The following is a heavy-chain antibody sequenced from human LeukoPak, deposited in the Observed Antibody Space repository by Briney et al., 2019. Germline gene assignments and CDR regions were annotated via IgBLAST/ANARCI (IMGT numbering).Heavy chain of an antibody. CDR3: ATESFHY. Sequence: GGSLRLSCVVSGFNFCSFAMNWVRQAPGKGLEWVSIISKTGSIASRADSLKGRFTISRDNSKNTVYLLMNSLRAEDTALYYCATESFHYWGQGTLVAVSS. J-gene: IGHJ4*02. D-gene: IGHD3-10*01. CDR2: ISKTGSIA. V-gene: IGHV3-23*01. CDR1: GFNFCSFA.